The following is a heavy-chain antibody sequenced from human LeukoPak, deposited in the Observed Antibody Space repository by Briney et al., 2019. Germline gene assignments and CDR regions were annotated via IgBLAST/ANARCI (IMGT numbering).Heavy chain of an antibody. CDR2: MNPNSGNT. Sequence: ASVKVSCKASGYTFTSYDINWVRQATGQGLEWMGWMNPNSGNTGYAQKFQGRVTITRNTSISTAYMELSSLRSEDTAVYYCARAPSRYFGTYYYYYYYMDVWGKGTTVTVSS. V-gene: IGHV1-8*03. CDR1: GYTFTSYD. J-gene: IGHJ6*03. CDR3: ARAPSRYFGTYYYYYYYMDV. D-gene: IGHD3-9*01.